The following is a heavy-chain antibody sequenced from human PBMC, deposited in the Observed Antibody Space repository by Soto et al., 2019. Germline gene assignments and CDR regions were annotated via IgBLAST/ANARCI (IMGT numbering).Heavy chain of an antibody. CDR3: ASGAMDD. CDR1: GFSLSSYA. CDR2: ISYDGSNK. J-gene: IGHJ4*02. V-gene: IGHV3-30-3*01. D-gene: IGHD5-18*01. Sequence: GSLRLCCAASGFSLSSYAMHWVRQAPGKGLEWVAVISYDGSNKYYADSVKGRFTISRDNSKNTLYLQMNSLRAEDTAVYYCASGAMDDWGQGTLVTGSS.